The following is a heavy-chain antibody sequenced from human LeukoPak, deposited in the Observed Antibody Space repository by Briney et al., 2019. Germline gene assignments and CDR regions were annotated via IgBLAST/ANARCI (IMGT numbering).Heavy chain of an antibody. CDR3: ARHQRGYEGKGYYYYYYMDV. Sequence: SETLSLTCAVYGGSFSGYYWSWIRQPPGKGLEWIGEINHSGSTNYNPSFKSRVTISVDTSKNQFSLKLSSVTAADTAVYYCARHQRGYEGKGYYYYYYMDVWGKGTTVTVSS. V-gene: IGHV4-34*01. J-gene: IGHJ6*03. D-gene: IGHD5-12*01. CDR2: INHSGST. CDR1: GGSFSGYY.